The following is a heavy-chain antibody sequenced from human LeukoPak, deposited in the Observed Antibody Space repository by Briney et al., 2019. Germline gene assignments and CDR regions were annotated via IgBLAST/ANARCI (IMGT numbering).Heavy chain of an antibody. D-gene: IGHD5-18*01. CDR1: GFTFSSYG. J-gene: IGHJ4*02. V-gene: IGHV3-30*02. Sequence: GGSLRLSCVASGFTFSSYGLSWVRQAPGKGLEWVAFIRYDGSNKYYADSVKGRFTISRDNSKNTRYLQMNSLRPEDTAVYYWAKEYSYGGAFGYGGQGTLVTVSS. CDR3: AKEYSYGGAFGY. CDR2: IRYDGSNK.